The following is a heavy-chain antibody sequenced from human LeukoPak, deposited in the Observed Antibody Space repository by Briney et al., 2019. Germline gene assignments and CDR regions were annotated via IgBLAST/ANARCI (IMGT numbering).Heavy chain of an antibody. CDR1: GFTFSSYE. V-gene: IGHV3-48*03. J-gene: IGHJ3*02. CDR2: ISSSGTTI. D-gene: IGHD4-17*01. CDR3: ARTTVTESVGAFDI. Sequence: GGSLRLSCAASGFTFSSYEMKWVRQVAGKGLEWISYISSSGTTIYYADSVQGRFTISRDNAKNSLYLQMNSLRAEDTAVYYCARTTVTESVGAFDIWGQGTMVTVSS.